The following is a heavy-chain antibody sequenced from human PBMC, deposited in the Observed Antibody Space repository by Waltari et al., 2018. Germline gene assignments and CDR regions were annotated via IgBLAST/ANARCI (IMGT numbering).Heavy chain of an antibody. CDR1: GNTFMRHW. CDR3: AIFPGRNAFDV. Sequence: EVQLVQSGAEAKKPGESLRISCKGFGNTFMRHWIGWVRQMPGKGLEWMGIIFPPDSDTRYGPSFQGQVTISVDKSISTSYLQWSSLKASDTGMYYCAIFPGRNAFDVWGQGTMVTVSS. J-gene: IGHJ3*01. V-gene: IGHV5-51*01. CDR2: IFPPDSDT.